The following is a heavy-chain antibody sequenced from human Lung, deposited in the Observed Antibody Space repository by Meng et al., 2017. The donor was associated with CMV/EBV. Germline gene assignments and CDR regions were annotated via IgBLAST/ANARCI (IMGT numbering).Heavy chain of an antibody. D-gene: IGHD2-15*01. CDR2: IYYSGST. J-gene: IGHJ4*02. CDR1: GGSISSYY. V-gene: IGHV4-59*01. CDR3: ARAPRYCSGGSCYSEWSFDY. Sequence: GSLRLSCTVSGGSISSYYGSWIRQPPGKGLEWIGYIYYSGSTNYNPSLKSRVTISVDTSKNQFSLKLSSVTAADTAVYYCARAPRYCSGGSCYSEWSFDYWGQGTLVTVSS.